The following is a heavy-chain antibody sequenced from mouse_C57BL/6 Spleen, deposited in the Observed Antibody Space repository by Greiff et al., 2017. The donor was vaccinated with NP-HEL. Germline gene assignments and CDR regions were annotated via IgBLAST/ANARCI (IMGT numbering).Heavy chain of an antibody. CDR3: TRMIDPYYFDY. V-gene: IGHV1-15*01. CDR1: GYTFTDYE. D-gene: IGHD2-4*01. J-gene: IGHJ2*01. Sequence: VQLQHSGAELVRPGASVTLSCKASGYTFTDYEMHWVKQTPVHGLEWIGAIDPETGGTDYNQKFKGKAILTADKSSSTAYMKLRSLTSDDAAVYDCTRMIDPYYFDYWGQGTTLTVSS. CDR2: IDPETGGT.